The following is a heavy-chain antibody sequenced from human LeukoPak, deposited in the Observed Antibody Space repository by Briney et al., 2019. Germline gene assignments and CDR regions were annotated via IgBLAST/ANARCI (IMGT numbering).Heavy chain of an antibody. CDR2: INPNSGTT. CDR1: GYTFTGPY. Sequence: ASVKVSCKASGYTFTGPYIHWMRQAPGQGLEWMGWINPNSGTTKYAQKFQGRVTVTRDKSTSTAYMELSGLRTDDKAAYYCARVEYCTKGVCINFDLWGQGTLVTVSS. J-gene: IGHJ4*02. V-gene: IGHV1-2*02. D-gene: IGHD2-8*01. CDR3: ARVEYCTKGVCINFDL.